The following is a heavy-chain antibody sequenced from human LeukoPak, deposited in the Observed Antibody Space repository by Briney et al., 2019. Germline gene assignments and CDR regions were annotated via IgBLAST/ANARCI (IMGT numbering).Heavy chain of an antibody. CDR2: ISDDGRHK. Sequence: PGGSLRLSCAASGFTFSNYWMNWVRQTPGKGLEWMAIISDDGRHKYYADSVEGRFTISRDNSKNTLSLQMNSLRAEDTAVYYCAKGDGSFVVDFWGQGTLVTVSS. CDR3: AKGDGSFVVDF. V-gene: IGHV3-30*18. D-gene: IGHD6-19*01. CDR1: GFTFSNYW. J-gene: IGHJ4*02.